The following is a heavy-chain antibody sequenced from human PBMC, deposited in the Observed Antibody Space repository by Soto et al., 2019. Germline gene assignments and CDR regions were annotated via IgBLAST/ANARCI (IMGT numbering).Heavy chain of an antibody. CDR1: GGSISSGDYY. CDR2: IYYSGST. D-gene: IGHD3-3*01. J-gene: IGHJ6*02. V-gene: IGHV4-30-4*01. Sequence: SETLSLTXTVSGGSISSGDYYWSWIRQPPGKGREWIGYIYYSGSTYYNPSLKSRVTISVDTSKNQFSLKLSSVTAADTAVYYCARDFLEWLSPSHLQYYYYYGMDVWGQGTTVTVSS. CDR3: ARDFLEWLSPSHLQYYYYYGMDV.